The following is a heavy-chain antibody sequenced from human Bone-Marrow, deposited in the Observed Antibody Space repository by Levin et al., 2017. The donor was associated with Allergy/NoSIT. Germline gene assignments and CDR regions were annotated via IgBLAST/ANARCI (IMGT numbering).Heavy chain of an antibody. CDR1: GFTFSSYG. Sequence: GESLKISCAASGFTFSSYGMHWVRQAPGKGLEWVAVIWYDGSNKYYADSVKGRFTISRDNSKNTLYLQMNSLRAEDTAVYYCARDHGTSDRPYSSSSRVPPNWFDPWGQGTLVTVSS. V-gene: IGHV3-33*01. D-gene: IGHD6-6*01. CDR2: IWYDGSNK. J-gene: IGHJ5*02. CDR3: ARDHGTSDRPYSSSSRVPPNWFDP.